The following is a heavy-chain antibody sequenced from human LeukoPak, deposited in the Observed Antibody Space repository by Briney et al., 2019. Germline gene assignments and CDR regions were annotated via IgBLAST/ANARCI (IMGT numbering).Heavy chain of an antibody. V-gene: IGHV3-48*03. Sequence: GGSLRLSCAPSGFTFSSYAMNWVRQAPGKGLERVSYISSSGSTIYYADSVKGRFTISRDNAKNSLYLQMNSLRAEDTAVYYCAELGITMIGGVWGKGTTVTISS. CDR3: AELGITMIGGV. J-gene: IGHJ6*04. CDR1: GFTFSSYA. D-gene: IGHD3-10*02. CDR2: ISSSGSTI.